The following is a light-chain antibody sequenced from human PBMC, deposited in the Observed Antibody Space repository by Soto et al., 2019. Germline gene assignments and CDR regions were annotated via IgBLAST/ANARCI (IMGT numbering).Light chain of an antibody. Sequence: QSVLTQPPSVSGAPGQRVAISCTGSSSNIGAEYDVHWYQQLPGTAPKRLIYGDNNRPSGVPDRFSGSKSGTSASLAISGLRSEDEADYYCAAWDDRLSGYGFGGGTKVTVL. CDR2: GDN. CDR3: AAWDDRLSGYG. CDR1: SSNIGAEYD. V-gene: IGLV1-40*01. J-gene: IGLJ1*01.